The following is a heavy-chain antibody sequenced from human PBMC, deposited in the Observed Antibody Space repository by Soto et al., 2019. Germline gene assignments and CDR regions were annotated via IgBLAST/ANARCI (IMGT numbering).Heavy chain of an antibody. CDR1: GFTFGDYA. Sequence: GGSLRLSCTASGFTFGDYAMSWFRQAPGKGLEWVGFIRSKAYGGTTEYAASVKGRFTISRDDSKSIAYLQMNSLKTEDTAVYYCTRVIGKYCSSTSCYAGITRNYYFDYWGQGTLVTVSS. V-gene: IGHV3-49*03. CDR2: IRSKAYGGTT. J-gene: IGHJ4*02. CDR3: TRVIGKYCSSTSCYAGITRNYYFDY. D-gene: IGHD2-2*01.